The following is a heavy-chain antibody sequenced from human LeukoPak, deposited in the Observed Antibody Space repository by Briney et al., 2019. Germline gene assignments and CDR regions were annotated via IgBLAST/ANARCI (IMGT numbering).Heavy chain of an antibody. CDR1: GFTFSSYG. CDR2: IWYDGSNK. D-gene: IGHD3-22*01. CDR3: ARDPDQPNYYDSSGSRLEY. Sequence: PGRSLRLSCAASGFTFSSYGMHWVRQAPGKGLEWVAVIWYDGSNKYYADSVKGRFTISRDNSKNTLYLQMNSLRAEDTAAYYCARDPDQPNYYDSSGSRLEYWGQGTLVTVSS. V-gene: IGHV3-33*01. J-gene: IGHJ4*02.